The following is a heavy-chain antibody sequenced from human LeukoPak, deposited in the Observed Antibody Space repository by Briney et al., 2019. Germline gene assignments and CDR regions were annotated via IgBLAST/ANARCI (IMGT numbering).Heavy chain of an antibody. D-gene: IGHD6-13*01. CDR1: GYTFTSYY. V-gene: IGHV1-2*02. Sequence: ASVKVSCKASGYTFTSYYMHWVRQAPGQGLEWMGWINPNSGGTNYAQKFQGRVTMTRDTSISTAYMELSRLRSDDTAVYYCARARRGIAIFFDYWGQGTLVTVSS. CDR2: INPNSGGT. J-gene: IGHJ4*02. CDR3: ARARRGIAIFFDY.